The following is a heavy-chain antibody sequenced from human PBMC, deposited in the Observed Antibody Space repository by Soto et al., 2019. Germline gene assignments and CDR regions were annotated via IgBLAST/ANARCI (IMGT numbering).Heavy chain of an antibody. V-gene: IGHV3-23*01. CDR3: AREVIADYFDY. J-gene: IGHJ4*02. D-gene: IGHD6-13*01. CDR1: GFTFRNNG. CDR2: ISGSGDYT. Sequence: GGSLRLSCAASGFTFRNNGMDWVRQTPGKGLEWVSGISGSGDYTYFADSVKGRFTISRDNSKNMLYLHMNNVRAEDTAVYFCAREVIADYFDYWGQGTLVTVPQ.